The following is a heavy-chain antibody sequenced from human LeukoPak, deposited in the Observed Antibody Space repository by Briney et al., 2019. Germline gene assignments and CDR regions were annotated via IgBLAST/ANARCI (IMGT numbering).Heavy chain of an antibody. CDR1: GGSISSHY. CDR2: ISYSGTT. Sequence: PSETLSLTCTVSGGSISSHYWSFIRQPPGKGLQWIGYISYSGTTKSNPSLESRVTISVDTSKSQFSLKLSSVTAADTAVYYCAADGTSSQNASDVWGQGTMVAVSS. V-gene: IGHV4-59*11. D-gene: IGHD6-6*01. CDR3: AADGTSSQNASDV. J-gene: IGHJ3*01.